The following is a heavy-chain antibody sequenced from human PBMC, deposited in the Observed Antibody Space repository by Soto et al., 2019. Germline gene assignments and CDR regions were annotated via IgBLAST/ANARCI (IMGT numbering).Heavy chain of an antibody. V-gene: IGHV3-23*01. D-gene: IGHD4-17*01. Sequence: GESLKISCAASGFTFSSYAMSWVRQAPGKGLEWVSAISGSGGSTYYADSVKGRFTISRDNSKNTLYLQMNSLRAEDTAVYYCAKDLGEMTTVTTYYYYYGMDVWGQGTTVTVSS. CDR3: AKDLGEMTTVTTYYYYYGMDV. CDR1: GFTFSSYA. J-gene: IGHJ6*02. CDR2: ISGSGGST.